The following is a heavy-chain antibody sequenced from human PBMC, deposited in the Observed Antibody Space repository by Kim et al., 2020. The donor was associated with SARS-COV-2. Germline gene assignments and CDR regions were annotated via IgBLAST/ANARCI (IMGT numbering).Heavy chain of an antibody. V-gene: IGHV3-15*01. D-gene: IGHD5-12*01. J-gene: IGHJ4*02. Sequence: YAAPVTARFTISRDDSKTTLSLQMNRLKTEDTAVYFCSTSSTGYDYLWDYWGQGTLVTVSS. CDR3: STSSTGYDYLWDY.